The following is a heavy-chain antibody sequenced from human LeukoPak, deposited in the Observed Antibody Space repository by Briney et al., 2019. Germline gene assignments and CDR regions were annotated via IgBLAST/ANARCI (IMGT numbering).Heavy chain of an antibody. CDR2: INPNSGGT. D-gene: IGHD3-22*01. CDR1: GYTFTGYY. Sequence: ASVKVSCKASGYTFTGYYMHWVRQAPGQGLEWMGWINPNSGGTNYAQKFQGRVTMTRDTSISTAYMELSRLRSDDTAVYYCARAPHVGYYDSSGYFYYFDYWGQGTLVTVSS. J-gene: IGHJ4*02. CDR3: ARAPHVGYYDSSGYFYYFDY. V-gene: IGHV1-2*02.